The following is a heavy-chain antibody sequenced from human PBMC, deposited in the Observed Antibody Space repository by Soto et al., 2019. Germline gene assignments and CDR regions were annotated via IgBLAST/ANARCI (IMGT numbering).Heavy chain of an antibody. CDR2: INPSGGST. D-gene: IGHD2-2*01. V-gene: IGHV1-46*01. CDR3: ARGPKYGFDY. Sequence: QVQLVQSGAEVKKTVASVKVSCKVCGYSFTCYHMHWVRPTPGQGLEWMGIINPSGGSTSYAQKFQGSVTMTRDTSTSTVDMELSSLRSEDTAVYYCARGPKYGFDYWGQGTLVTVST. CDR1: GYSFTCYH. J-gene: IGHJ4*02.